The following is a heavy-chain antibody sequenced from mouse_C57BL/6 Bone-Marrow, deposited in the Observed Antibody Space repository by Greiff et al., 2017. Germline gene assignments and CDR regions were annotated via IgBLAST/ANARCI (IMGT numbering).Heavy chain of an antibody. Sequence: QVQLQQPGAELVMPGASVKLSCKASGYTFTSYWMHWVKQRPGQGLEWIGEIDPSDSYTNYNQKFKGKSTLTVDKSSSTAYMQLSSLTSEDSAVYSGARRGSSDAMDYWGQGTSVTVSS. CDR3: ARRGSSDAMDY. D-gene: IGHD1-1*01. J-gene: IGHJ4*01. V-gene: IGHV1-69*01. CDR2: IDPSDSYT. CDR1: GYTFTSYW.